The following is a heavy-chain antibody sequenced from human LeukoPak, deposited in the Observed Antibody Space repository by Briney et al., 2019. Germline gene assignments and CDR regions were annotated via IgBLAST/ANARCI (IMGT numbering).Heavy chain of an antibody. CDR1: AGSIRSCDYY. V-gene: IGHV4-30-4*01. D-gene: IGHD2-8*02. CDR2: IYYSGST. Sequence: PSQTLSLTCTVSAGSIRSCDYYWSWIRQPPGKGLEWIGYIYYSGSTSYNPSLESRVTISVDTSKNQFSLKVRSVTAADTAVYHCASVLRKTYGHYYYYGMDVWGQGTTVTVSS. J-gene: IGHJ6*02. CDR3: ASVLRKTYGHYYYYGMDV.